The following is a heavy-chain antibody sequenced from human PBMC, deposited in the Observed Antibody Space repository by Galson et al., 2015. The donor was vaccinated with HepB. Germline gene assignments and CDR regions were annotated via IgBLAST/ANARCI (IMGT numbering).Heavy chain of an antibody. D-gene: IGHD1-26*01. J-gene: IGHJ3*02. Sequence: CAISGDSVSSNSAAWNWIRQSPSRGLEWLGRTYYRSKWYNDYAVSVKSRITINPDTSKNQFSLQLNSVTPEDTAVYYCARDIVPWREYAFDIWGQGTMVTVSS. V-gene: IGHV6-1*01. CDR1: GDSVSSNSAA. CDR3: ARDIVPWREYAFDI. CDR2: TYYRSKWYN.